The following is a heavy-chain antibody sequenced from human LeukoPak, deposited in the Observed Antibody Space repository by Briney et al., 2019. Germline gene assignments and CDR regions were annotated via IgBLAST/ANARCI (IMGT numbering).Heavy chain of an antibody. Sequence: GGSLRLSCAASGFTFGSYAMSWVRQAPGKGLEWVSAISGSGGSTYYADSVKGRFTISRDNSKNTLYLQMNSLRAEDTAVYYCASGDCSGGSCYLLDPWGQGTLVTVSS. V-gene: IGHV3-23*01. CDR1: GFTFGSYA. CDR3: ASGDCSGGSCYLLDP. CDR2: ISGSGGST. J-gene: IGHJ5*02. D-gene: IGHD2-15*01.